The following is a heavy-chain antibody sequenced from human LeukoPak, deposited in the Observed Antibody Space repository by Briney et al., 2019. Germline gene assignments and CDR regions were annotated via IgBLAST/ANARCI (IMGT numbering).Heavy chain of an antibody. CDR1: GGSFSGYY. CDR2: INHSGST. Sequence: SETLSLTCAVYGGSFSGYYWSWIRQPPGKGLEWIGEINHSGSTNYNPSLKSRVTISVDTSKNQFSLKLSSVTAADTAVYYCARDRLTLYSSTWYTDYRGQGTLVTVSS. CDR3: ARDRLTLYSSTWYTDY. V-gene: IGHV4-34*01. D-gene: IGHD6-13*01. J-gene: IGHJ4*02.